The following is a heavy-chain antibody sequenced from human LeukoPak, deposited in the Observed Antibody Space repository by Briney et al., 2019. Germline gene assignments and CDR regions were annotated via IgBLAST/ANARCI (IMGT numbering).Heavy chain of an antibody. D-gene: IGHD7-27*01. J-gene: IGHJ6*02. CDR2: INHSGST. Sequence: GSLRLSCAASGFTFSSHAMSWIRQPPGKGLEWIGEINHSGSTNYNPSLKSRVTISVDTSKNQFSLKLSSVTAADTAVYYCARAQLGMGSHYYYYYGMDVWGQGTTVTVSS. V-gene: IGHV4-34*01. CDR1: GFTFSSHA. CDR3: ARAQLGMGSHYYYYYGMDV.